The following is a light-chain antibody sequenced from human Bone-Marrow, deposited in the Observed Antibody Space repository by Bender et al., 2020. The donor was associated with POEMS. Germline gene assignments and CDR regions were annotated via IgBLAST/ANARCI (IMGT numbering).Light chain of an antibody. J-gene: IGLJ3*02. CDR3: AVWEGGHNGWV. V-gene: IGLV1-44*01. Sequence: QSVLTQPPSASGTPGQRVTISCSGGSSNIGAHAVNWYQHLPGTAPKLLIYSSHRRPSEVPDRFSGSRSGTSASLATGGVQSEDKTDYDGAVWEGGHNGWVFSEGTKRTVL. CDR1: SSNIGAHA. CDR2: SSH.